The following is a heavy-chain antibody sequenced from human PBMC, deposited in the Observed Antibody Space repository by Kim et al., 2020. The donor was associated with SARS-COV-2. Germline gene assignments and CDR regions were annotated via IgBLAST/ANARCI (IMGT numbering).Heavy chain of an antibody. CDR1: GYTFTSYD. J-gene: IGHJ6*02. CDR3: ARACLYDFWSGYCRLGYGMDV. Sequence: ASVKVSCKASGYTFTSYDINWVRQATGQGLEWMGWMNPNSGNTGYAQKFQGRVTMTRNTSISTAYMELSSLRSEDTAVYYCARACLYDFWSGYCRLGYGMDVWGQGTTVTVSS. V-gene: IGHV1-8*01. D-gene: IGHD3-3*01. CDR2: MNPNSGNT.